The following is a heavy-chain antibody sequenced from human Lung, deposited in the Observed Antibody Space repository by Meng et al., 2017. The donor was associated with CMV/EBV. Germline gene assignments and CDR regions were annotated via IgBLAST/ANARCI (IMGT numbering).Heavy chain of an antibody. Sequence: SETLSLTCTVSGGSISSSSYYWGWIRQPPGKGLEWIGYIYYSGSTNYNPSLKSRVTISVDTSKNQFSLKLSSVTAADTAVYYCARDGSLVRLDVWGQGTTVXVSS. V-gene: IGHV4-61*01. J-gene: IGHJ6*02. CDR1: GGSISSSSYY. D-gene: IGHD1-26*01. CDR3: ARDGSLVRLDV. CDR2: IYYSGST.